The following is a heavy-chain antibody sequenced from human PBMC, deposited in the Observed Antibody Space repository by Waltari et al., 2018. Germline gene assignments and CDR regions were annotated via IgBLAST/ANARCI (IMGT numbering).Heavy chain of an antibody. Sequence: QVQLQQWGAGLLKPSETLSLTCAVYGGSFSGYYWSWIRQPPGKGLEWIGEINHNGSTNYNHSLKSRVTISVDTSKNQFSLKLSSVTAADTAVYYCAREGGFGVASYYYYYMDVWGKGTTVTVAS. J-gene: IGHJ6*03. V-gene: IGHV4-34*01. CDR3: AREGGFGVASYYYYYMDV. CDR1: GGSFSGYY. D-gene: IGHD3-3*01. CDR2: INHNGST.